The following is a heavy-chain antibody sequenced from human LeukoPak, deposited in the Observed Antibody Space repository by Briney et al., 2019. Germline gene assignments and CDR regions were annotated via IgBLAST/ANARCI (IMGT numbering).Heavy chain of an antibody. CDR2: ISWNSGNI. CDR3: ATDRGIAARQHFDY. Sequence: GVSLRLSCAASGFTFDDYAMHWVRQAPGKGLEGVSGISWNSGNIGYADSVKGRLTIHRDNAKNSLDLQMTSLRGENEALYYCATDRGIAARQHFDYWGQGTMVTVSS. D-gene: IGHD6-6*01. J-gene: IGHJ4*02. CDR1: GFTFDDYA. V-gene: IGHV3-9*01.